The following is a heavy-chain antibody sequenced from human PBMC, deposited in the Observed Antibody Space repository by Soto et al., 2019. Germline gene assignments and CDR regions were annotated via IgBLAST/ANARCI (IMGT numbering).Heavy chain of an antibody. CDR3: ARGGYYYDSSGYSWFDP. CDR2: IYYSGST. CDR1: GGSISSYY. D-gene: IGHD3-22*01. J-gene: IGHJ5*02. V-gene: IGHV4-59*08. Sequence: PSETLSLTCTVSGGSISSYYWSWIRQPPGKGLEWIGYIYYSGSTNYNPSLKSRVTISVDTSKNQFSLKLSSVTAADTAVYYCARGGYYYDSSGYSWFDPWGQGTLVTVSS.